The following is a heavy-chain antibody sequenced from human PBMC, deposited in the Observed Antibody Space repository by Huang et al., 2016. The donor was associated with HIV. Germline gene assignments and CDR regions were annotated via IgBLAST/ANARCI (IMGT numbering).Heavy chain of an antibody. V-gene: IGHV3-74*01. CDR3: VRDPRIQSWLNYFDY. J-gene: IGHJ4*02. D-gene: IGHD3-22*01. Sequence: EVQLVESGGGLVQPGGSLRLSCAASGFTFSSYWMHWVRQAQGKGLVWVSRINSGGSSSGYADSVKGRFTISRDNAKNTLYLQMNSLRAEDTAVYYCVRDPRIQSWLNYFDYWGQGTLVSVSS. CDR2: INSGGSSS. CDR1: GFTFSSYW.